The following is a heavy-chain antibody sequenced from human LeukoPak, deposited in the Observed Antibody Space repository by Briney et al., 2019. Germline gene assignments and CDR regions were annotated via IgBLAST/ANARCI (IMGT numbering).Heavy chain of an antibody. CDR3: ARGACSTTGCAKTGY. Sequence: RGSLRLSCAASGFTFSNYGMHWVRQAPGKGLEWLAVISFDGSSKYEADSVKGRFTISRDNSKHTLYLQMNSLRLDDTAVYYCARGACSTTGCAKTGYWGQGTLVTVSS. D-gene: IGHD2-2*01. J-gene: IGHJ4*02. CDR2: ISFDGSSK. V-gene: IGHV3-30-3*01. CDR1: GFTFSNYG.